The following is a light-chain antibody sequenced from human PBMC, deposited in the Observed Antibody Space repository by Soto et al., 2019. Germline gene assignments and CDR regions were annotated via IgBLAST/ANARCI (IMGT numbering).Light chain of an antibody. J-gene: IGKJ5*01. CDR3: QQYNSYLT. V-gene: IGKV1-5*03. Sequence: DIQMTQSPSTLSASVGDSVTITCRASQSISPWLAWYQQKPGKAPTLLIYKASSLEGGVPSRFSGSGSGTDFNITISSLQPDDFATYYCQQYNSYLTFGQGTRLEIK. CDR1: QSISPW. CDR2: KAS.